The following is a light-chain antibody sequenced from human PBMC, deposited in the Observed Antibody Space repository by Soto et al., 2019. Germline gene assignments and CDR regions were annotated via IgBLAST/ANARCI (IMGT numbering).Light chain of an antibody. CDR1: SSDIGGSNY. Sequence: QSALTQPASVSGSPGQSITISCTGTSSDIGGSNYVSWYQQHPGKAPKLMIYDVSTRTSGVSNRFSGSKSGNTASLTISALHAEDEDDYYCNSYSISSTLGVFGFGTKLTVL. CDR2: DVS. V-gene: IGLV2-14*03. CDR3: NSYSISSTLGV. J-gene: IGLJ1*01.